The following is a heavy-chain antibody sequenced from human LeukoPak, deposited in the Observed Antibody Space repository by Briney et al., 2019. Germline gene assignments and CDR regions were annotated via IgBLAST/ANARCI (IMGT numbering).Heavy chain of an antibody. V-gene: IGHV3-30-3*01. J-gene: IGHJ4*02. Sequence: GGSLRLSCAASGFTFSSYAMHWVRQAPGKGLEWVAVISYDGSNKYYADSVKGRFTISRDNSKNTLYLQMNSLRAEDTAVYYCAREREDYSSSWYYTFPYWGQGTLVTVSS. CDR2: ISYDGSNK. CDR3: AREREDYSSSWYYTFPY. D-gene: IGHD6-13*01. CDR1: GFTFSSYA.